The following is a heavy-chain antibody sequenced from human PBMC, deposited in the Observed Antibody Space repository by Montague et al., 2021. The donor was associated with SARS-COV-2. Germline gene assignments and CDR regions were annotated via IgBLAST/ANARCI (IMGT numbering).Heavy chain of an antibody. V-gene: IGHV4-39*01. CDR3: ARWPALWFVTAVGNWFDP. CDR2: IYYSGST. D-gene: IGHD3-10*01. Sequence: SETLSLTCTVSGGSISSSNYYWGWIRQPPGKGLERIGCIYYSGSTFYNPSLKSRVTISVDTSKNQFSLKLSSVTAADTAVYYCARWPALWFVTAVGNWFDPWGQGSLVTVSS. CDR1: GGSISSSNYY. J-gene: IGHJ5*02.